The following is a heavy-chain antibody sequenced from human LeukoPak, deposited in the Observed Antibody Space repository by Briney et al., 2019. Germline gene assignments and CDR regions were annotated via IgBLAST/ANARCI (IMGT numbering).Heavy chain of an antibody. CDR3: ARDQYDYVWGSYRPYFDY. J-gene: IGHJ4*02. CDR1: GYTFNSYG. V-gene: IGHV1-18*04. D-gene: IGHD3-16*02. Sequence: GASVKVSCKASGYTFNSYGISWVRQATGQGLEWMGSISPYNGNTKYAERLQGRVIMTTDTPTRTAYMELRSLRSDDTAVFYCARDQYDYVWGSYRPYFDYWGQGTLVTVSS. CDR2: ISPYNGNT.